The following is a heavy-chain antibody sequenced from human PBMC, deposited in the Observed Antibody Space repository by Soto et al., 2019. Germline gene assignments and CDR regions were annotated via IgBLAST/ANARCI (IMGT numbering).Heavy chain of an antibody. D-gene: IGHD5-18*01. CDR1: GGSISSGYH. Sequence: SETLSLTCTVSGGSISSGYHWAWIRQPPGMRLEWVASIFHTGTTYYNPSLTSRVTISVDTSKNQFSLKLSSVTAADTAVYYCATSVQLWPQNWFDPWGQGTLVTVSS. CDR3: ATSVQLWPQNWFDP. CDR2: IFHTGTT. J-gene: IGHJ5*02. V-gene: IGHV4-38-2*02.